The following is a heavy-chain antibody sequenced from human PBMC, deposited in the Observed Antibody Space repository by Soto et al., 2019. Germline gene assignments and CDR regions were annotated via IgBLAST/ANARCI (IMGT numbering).Heavy chain of an antibody. CDR3: ARDVSSYYPSYYFDY. Sequence: GGSLRLSCAAPGSTFNDFAMHWVRQAPGKGLEWVAVIWRDGSNKYYADSVKGRFIISRDTSRDTLYLQMNSLRVEDTAVYYCARDVSSYYPSYYFDYWGQGTLVTVSS. J-gene: IGHJ4*02. CDR2: IWRDGSNK. D-gene: IGHD3-22*01. CDR1: GSTFNDFA. V-gene: IGHV3-33*01.